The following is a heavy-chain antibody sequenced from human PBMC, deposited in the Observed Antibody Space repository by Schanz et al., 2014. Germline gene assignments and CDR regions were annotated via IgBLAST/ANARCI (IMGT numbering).Heavy chain of an antibody. D-gene: IGHD3-10*01. V-gene: IGHV4-59*10. J-gene: IGHJ3*02. CDR2: IHNSGKT. CDR3: ARVVLGGDAFDI. Sequence: QVHLQQWGAGLLQPSETLSLTCGVGGVSFSFYYWSWVRQPPGKGLEWIGRIHNSGKTNYNPSLESRVSMSVDTSKKQLSLKLRSVSAADTAVYYCARVVLGGDAFDIWGQGTMVTVSS. CDR1: GVSFSFYY.